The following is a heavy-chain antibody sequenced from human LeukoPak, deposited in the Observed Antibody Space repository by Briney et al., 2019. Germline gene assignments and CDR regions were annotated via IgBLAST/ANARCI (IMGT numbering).Heavy chain of an antibody. CDR1: GFIFSSNY. V-gene: IGHV3-53*01. D-gene: IGHD3-10*01. Sequence: GSLRLSCAASGFIFSSNYMSWVRQAPGKGLEWVSVIYSGGSTYYADSVKGRFTISRDNSKNTLYLQMNSLRAEDTAMYYCARDLASSGGYWGQGTLVTVSS. J-gene: IGHJ4*02. CDR2: IYSGGST. CDR3: ARDLASSGGY.